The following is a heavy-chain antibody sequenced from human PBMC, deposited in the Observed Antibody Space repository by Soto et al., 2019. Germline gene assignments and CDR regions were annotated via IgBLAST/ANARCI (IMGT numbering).Heavy chain of an antibody. D-gene: IGHD3-16*01. CDR1: GFTFSDYC. J-gene: IGHJ5*02. V-gene: IGHV3-21*06. Sequence: GGSLRLSGVVSGFTFSDYCMNWVRQAPGRGLEWVASISRGGNFIYYADSVRGRFPISRDNAENSLYLQMNSLRVEDTATYYCVRTLIAFGDVTSPIWYNPCRQGTQITVSS. CDR2: ISRGGNFI. CDR3: VRTLIAFGDVTSPIWYNP.